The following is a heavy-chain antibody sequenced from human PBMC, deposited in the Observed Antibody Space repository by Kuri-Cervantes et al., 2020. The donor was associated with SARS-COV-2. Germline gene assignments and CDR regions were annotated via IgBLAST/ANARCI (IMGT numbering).Heavy chain of an antibody. Sequence: ESLKSSCTVSGGSISDHYWSWIRQSPGKGLEWIGYIYDSGTTNYNPSLKSRVTVSVDKSKNHFSLRLSSVTAADTAVYYCARDLNGQLWSTGLGYWGQGTLVTVSS. CDR1: GGSISDHY. D-gene: IGHD5-18*01. CDR3: ARDLNGQLWSTGLGY. J-gene: IGHJ4*02. V-gene: IGHV4-59*11. CDR2: IYDSGTT.